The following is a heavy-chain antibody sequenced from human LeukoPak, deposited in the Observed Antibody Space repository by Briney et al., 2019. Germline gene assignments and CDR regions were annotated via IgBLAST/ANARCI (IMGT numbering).Heavy chain of an antibody. D-gene: IGHD3-22*01. J-gene: IGHJ4*02. CDR1: GGSISSSSYY. Sequence: SETLSLTCTVSGGSISSSSYYWGWIRQPPGKGLEWIGSIYYSGSTYYNPSLKSRVTTSVDTSKNQFSLKLSSVTAADTAVYYCARVPYYYDSSGYYSDPNFDYWGQGTLVTISS. V-gene: IGHV4-39*07. CDR3: ARVPYYYDSSGYYSDPNFDY. CDR2: IYYSGST.